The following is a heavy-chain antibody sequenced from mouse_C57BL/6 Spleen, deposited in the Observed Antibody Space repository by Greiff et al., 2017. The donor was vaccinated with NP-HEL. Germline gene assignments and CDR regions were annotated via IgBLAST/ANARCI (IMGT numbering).Heavy chain of an antibody. V-gene: IGHV3-6*01. Sequence: VQLQQSGPGLVKPSQSLSLTCSVTGYSITSGYYWNWIRQFPGNKLEWMGYISYDGSNNYNPSLKNRISITRDTSKNQFFLKLNSVTTEDTATYYCATDYDEFAYWGQGTLVTVSA. CDR1: GYSITSGYY. J-gene: IGHJ3*01. CDR3: ATDYDEFAY. D-gene: IGHD2-4*01. CDR2: ISYDGSN.